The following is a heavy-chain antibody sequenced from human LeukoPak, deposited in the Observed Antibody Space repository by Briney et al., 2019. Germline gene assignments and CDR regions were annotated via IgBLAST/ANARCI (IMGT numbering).Heavy chain of an antibody. Sequence: GGSLRLSCAASGFTFSSYAMHWVRQAPGKGLEWVAVISYDGSNKYYADSVKGRFTISRDNSKNTLYLQMNSLRAEDTAVYYCARENIAAAGEIIYYYYYMDVWGKGTTVTVSS. CDR3: ARENIAAAGEIIYYYYYMDV. CDR1: GFTFSSYA. D-gene: IGHD6-13*01. V-gene: IGHV3-30*04. J-gene: IGHJ6*03. CDR2: ISYDGSNK.